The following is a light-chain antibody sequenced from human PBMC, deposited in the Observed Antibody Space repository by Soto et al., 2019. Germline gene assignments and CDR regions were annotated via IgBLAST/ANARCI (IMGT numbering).Light chain of an antibody. Sequence: CVLTQPPSASGAAREAVTISCTGTSSDVGGYNYVSWYQQHPGKAPQLVIYGVNKRASGVPDRFSGSKSGNTASLTVSGLQAEDEADYYCSSYAGSNILYVFGTGTKVTVL. V-gene: IGLV2-8*01. J-gene: IGLJ1*01. CDR3: SSYAGSNILYV. CDR2: GVN. CDR1: SSDVGGYNY.